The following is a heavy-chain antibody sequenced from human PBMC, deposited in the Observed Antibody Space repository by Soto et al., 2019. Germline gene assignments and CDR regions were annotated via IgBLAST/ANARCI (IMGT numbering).Heavy chain of an antibody. CDR2: MKPNSGHA. CDR1: GYTFSSYD. D-gene: IGHD6-6*01. Sequence: QVQLVQSGAEVKKPGASVKVSCKASGYTFSSYDIIWVRQATGQGLEWMGWMKPNSGHAGFAQKFQGRVTLTRNTSISTAYMELSSLRSEDTAVYFCARRLSSSTYYYYLDVWGKGTTVTVSS. CDR3: ARRLSSSTYYYYLDV. V-gene: IGHV1-8*01. J-gene: IGHJ6*03.